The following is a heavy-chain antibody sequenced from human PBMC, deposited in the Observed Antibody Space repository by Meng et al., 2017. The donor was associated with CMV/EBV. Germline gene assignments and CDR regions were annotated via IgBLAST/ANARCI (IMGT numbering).Heavy chain of an antibody. CDR2: IYSGGST. Sequence: GESLKISCAASGFTFSSYAMSWVRQAPGKGLEWVSVIYSGGSTYYADSVKGRFTISRDNSKNTLYLQMNSLRAEDTAVYYCATTASSGYYYYFNYWGQGTLVTVS. D-gene: IGHD3-22*01. J-gene: IGHJ4*02. CDR1: GFTFSSYA. CDR3: ATTASSGYYYYFNY. V-gene: IGHV3-53*01.